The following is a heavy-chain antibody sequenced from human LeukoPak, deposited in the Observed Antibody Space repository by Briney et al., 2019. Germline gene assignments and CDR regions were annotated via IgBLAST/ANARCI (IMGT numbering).Heavy chain of an antibody. Sequence: ASVKVSCKTSGYTFTNYDINWVRQATGQGLEWMGWMNPNSGNTGYAQKFQGRVTITRDTSISTAYMELSSLRSEDTAVYYCARDGDYYGSGNSDYWGQGTLVTVSS. CDR1: GYTFTNYD. J-gene: IGHJ4*02. CDR3: ARDGDYYGSGNSDY. CDR2: MNPNSGNT. D-gene: IGHD3-10*01. V-gene: IGHV1-8*03.